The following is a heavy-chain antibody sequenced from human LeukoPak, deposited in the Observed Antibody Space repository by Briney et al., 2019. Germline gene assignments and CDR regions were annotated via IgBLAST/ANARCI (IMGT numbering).Heavy chain of an antibody. Sequence: PSETLSLTCTVSGVSISSGGYYWSWIRQHPGKGLEWIGYIYYSGSTYYNPSLKSRVTISVDTSKNQFSLKLSSVTAADTAVYYCARDHNRYYGSGSYYNWGQGTLVTVSS. CDR1: GVSISSGGYY. D-gene: IGHD3-10*01. V-gene: IGHV4-31*03. CDR3: ARDHNRYYGSGSYYN. J-gene: IGHJ4*02. CDR2: IYYSGST.